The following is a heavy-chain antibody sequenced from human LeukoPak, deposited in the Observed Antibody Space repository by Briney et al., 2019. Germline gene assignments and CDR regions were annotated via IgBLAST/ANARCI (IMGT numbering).Heavy chain of an antibody. CDR3: ARLVWFGDSNIDH. D-gene: IGHD3-10*01. Sequence: SETLSLTCTVSGGSISSSSYYWGWIRQPPGKGLEWIGNIYYSGSTYYNPSLKSRVTISVDTSKNQFSLKLSSVTAADTAVYYCARLVWFGDSNIDHWGQGTLVTVSS. J-gene: IGHJ4*02. V-gene: IGHV4-39*07. CDR1: GGSISSSSYY. CDR2: IYYSGST.